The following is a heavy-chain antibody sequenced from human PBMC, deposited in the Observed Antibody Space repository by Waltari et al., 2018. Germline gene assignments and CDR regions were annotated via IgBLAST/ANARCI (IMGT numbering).Heavy chain of an antibody. V-gene: IGHV1-2*06. CDR2: INPNIGVQ. D-gene: IGHD2-15*01. Sequence: QVQLVQSGAEVKKPGASVKVSCKASGYTFTGYYMHWVRQAPGQGLEWMGRINPNIGVQNHAQKFQRRVTMTRDTSISTAYMELSRLRSDDTAVYYCARVFVDCSGGSCYGGFDYWGQGTLVTVSS. CDR1: GYTFTGYY. J-gene: IGHJ4*02. CDR3: ARVFVDCSGGSCYGGFDY.